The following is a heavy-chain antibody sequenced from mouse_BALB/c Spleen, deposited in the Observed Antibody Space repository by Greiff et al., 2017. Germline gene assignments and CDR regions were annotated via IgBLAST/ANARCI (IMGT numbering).Heavy chain of an antibody. CDR3: ARQTYRGRDYAMDY. V-gene: IGHV2-6-2*01. J-gene: IGHJ4*01. D-gene: IGHD2-14*01. CDR2: IWSDGST. CDR1: GFSLTSYG. Sequence: LVAPSQSLSITCTVSGFSLTSYGVHWVRQPPGKGLEWLVVIWSDGSTTYNSALKSRLSISKDNSKSQVFLKMNSLQTDDTAMYYCARQTYRGRDYAMDYWGQGTSVTVSS.